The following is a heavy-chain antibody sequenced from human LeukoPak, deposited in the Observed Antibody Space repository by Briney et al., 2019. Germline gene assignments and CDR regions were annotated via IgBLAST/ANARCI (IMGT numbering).Heavy chain of an antibody. D-gene: IGHD3-16*01. V-gene: IGHV3-7*01. J-gene: IGHJ4*02. CDR3: ARATRLPDY. CDR2: INQDGSEK. Sequence: PGGSLRLSCIVSGFTFSTTWMSWVRQAPGKGPEWVVIINQDGSEKIYVDSLKGRFTISRDNAKDSLYLQMHSLRVEDTAVYYCARATRLPDYWGQGTLVLVSS. CDR1: GFTFSTTW.